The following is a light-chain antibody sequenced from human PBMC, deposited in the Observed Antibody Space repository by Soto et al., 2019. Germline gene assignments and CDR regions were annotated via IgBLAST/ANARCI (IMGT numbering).Light chain of an antibody. CDR2: AAS. Sequence: GDRVTITCRASQTVRTYLNWYQQKPGKAPTLLVYAASTLGSAVPPRFTGAGSETDFTLTISGLQPKDFATYYCQQTFSTPITFGQGTRLE. J-gene: IGKJ5*01. CDR3: QQTFSTPIT. CDR1: QTVRTY. V-gene: IGKV1-39*01.